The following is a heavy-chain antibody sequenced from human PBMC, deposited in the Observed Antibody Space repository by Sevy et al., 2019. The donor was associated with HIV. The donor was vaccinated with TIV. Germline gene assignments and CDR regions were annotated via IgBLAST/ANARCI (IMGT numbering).Heavy chain of an antibody. J-gene: IGHJ6*02. CDR2: IKQDGSEK. CDR3: AREGTTGPDYYYYYGMDV. V-gene: IGHV3-7*01. Sequence: GGCLRLSCAASKFTFSRYCMTWVRQAPGRGLEWVANIKQDGSEKYYVEPVKGRFTISRDNAKNSLYLQMNNLRAEDTAVYYCAREGTTGPDYYYYYGMDVWGQGTTVTVSS. D-gene: IGHD4-17*01. CDR1: KFTFSRYC.